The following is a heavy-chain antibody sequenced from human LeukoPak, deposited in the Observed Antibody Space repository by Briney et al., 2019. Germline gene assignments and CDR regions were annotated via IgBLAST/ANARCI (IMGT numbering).Heavy chain of an antibody. Sequence: SETLSLTCTVSGGSISSYYWSWIRQPPGKGLEWIGYIYYSGSTNYNPSLKSRVTISVDTSKNQLSLKLSSVTAADTAVYYCARGRNSDADYWGQGTLVTVSS. CDR2: IYYSGST. D-gene: IGHD4-23*01. J-gene: IGHJ4*02. CDR1: GGSISSYY. CDR3: ARGRNSDADY. V-gene: IGHV4-59*01.